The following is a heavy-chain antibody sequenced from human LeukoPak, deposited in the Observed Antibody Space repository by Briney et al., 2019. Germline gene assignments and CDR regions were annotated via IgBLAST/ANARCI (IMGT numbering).Heavy chain of an antibody. CDR1: GYTFTSYG. CDR2: ISAYNGNT. D-gene: IGHD3-9*01. Sequence: DSVKVSCKASGYTFTSYGISWVRQAPGQGLEWMGWISAYNGNTNYAQKLQGRVTMTTDTSTSTAYMELRSLRSDDTAVYYCARGDYDILTGYYLDYWGQGTLVTVSS. CDR3: ARGDYDILTGYYLDY. V-gene: IGHV1-18*01. J-gene: IGHJ4*02.